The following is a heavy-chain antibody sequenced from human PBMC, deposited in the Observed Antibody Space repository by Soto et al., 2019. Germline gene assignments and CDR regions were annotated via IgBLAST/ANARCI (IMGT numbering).Heavy chain of an antibody. CDR1: GYTFTSYD. Sequence: ASVKVSCKAAGYTFTSYDINWVRQATGQGLEWMGWMNPNSGNTGYAQKFQGRVTMTRNTSISTADMELSSLRSEDTAVYYCESGGGYCSSTRCYRNSFDHWGQGTLVTVSS. J-gene: IGHJ5*02. CDR2: MNPNSGNT. D-gene: IGHD2-2*02. CDR3: ESGGGYCSSTRCYRNSFDH. V-gene: IGHV1-8*01.